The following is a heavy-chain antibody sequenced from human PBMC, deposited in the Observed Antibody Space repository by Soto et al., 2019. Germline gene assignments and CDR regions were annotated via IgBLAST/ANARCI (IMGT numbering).Heavy chain of an antibody. CDR3: GRGRSGQLVVFY. J-gene: IGHJ4*02. Sequence: ASVKVSCKASGYTFTGHYIHWVRQAPGQGPEWMGEIGPASGDTRYAQKFQGRVTMTRDTSITTVYMELNNLSPDDTAVYYCGRGRSGQLVVFYWGQGTPVTVS. CDR2: IGPASGDT. D-gene: IGHD3-10*01. CDR1: GYTFTGHY. V-gene: IGHV1-2*02.